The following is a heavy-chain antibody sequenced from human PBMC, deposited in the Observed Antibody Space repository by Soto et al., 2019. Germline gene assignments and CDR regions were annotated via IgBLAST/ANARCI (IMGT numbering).Heavy chain of an antibody. J-gene: IGHJ4*02. Sequence: QVQLVQSGAEVKKPGSSVKVSRKASGGTFSSNAISWVRQAPGQGLEWMGGIIPIYASPNYAQNFQGRVTVTAEKATSTAYLELSRLKCADSAIYYCAVTVTGSRSPLAHWGRGTLVIVSS. V-gene: IGHV1-69*06. CDR1: GGTFSSNA. CDR2: IIPIYASP. CDR3: AVTVTGSRSPLAH. D-gene: IGHD3-9*01.